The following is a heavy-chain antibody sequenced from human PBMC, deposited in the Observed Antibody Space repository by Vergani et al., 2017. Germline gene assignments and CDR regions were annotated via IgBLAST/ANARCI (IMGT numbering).Heavy chain of an antibody. CDR3: ARQASYYYDRSGHYYEGWFDP. D-gene: IGHD3-22*01. CDR2: IIPSLATT. CDR1: GGTFITYP. Sequence: QVQLVQSGAEVKKPGSSVKVSCRASGGTFITYPINWVRQAPGQGLEWMGSIIPSLATTIYAQKFQGRVTITADESTSTAYMELSSLRSEDTAVYYCARQASYYYDRSGHYYEGWFDPWGQGTLVTVSS. V-gene: IGHV1-69*11. J-gene: IGHJ5*02.